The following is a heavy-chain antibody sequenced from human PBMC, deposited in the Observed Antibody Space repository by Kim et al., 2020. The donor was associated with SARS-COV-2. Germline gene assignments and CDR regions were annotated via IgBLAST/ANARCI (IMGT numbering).Heavy chain of an antibody. J-gene: IGHJ2*01. CDR1: GGSFSGYY. V-gene: IGHV4-34*01. Sequence: SETLSLTCAASGGSFSGYYWSWIRQPPGKGLEWIGEINHSGSTTYNPSLKSRVTMTGDTSKNQFPLKLSYVTAADTAVYYCARGDYGGNSGWYFELWGRGNLITDCS. D-gene: IGHD4-17*01. CDR3: ARGDYGGNSGWYFEL. CDR2: INHSGST.